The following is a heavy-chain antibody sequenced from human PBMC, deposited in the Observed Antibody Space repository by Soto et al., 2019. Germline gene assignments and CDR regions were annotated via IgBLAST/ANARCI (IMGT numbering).Heavy chain of an antibody. CDR3: ARELRGAGSSNPSYYYYGMDV. J-gene: IGHJ6*02. CDR1: GYTFTGYY. CDR2: INPNSGGT. Sequence: QVQLVQSGAEVKKPGASVKVSCKASGYTFTGYYMHWVRQAPGQGLEWMGWINPNSGGTNHAQKFQGWVTMTRDTTISTAYMELSRLRSDDTAVYYCARELRGAGSSNPSYYYYGMDVWGQGTTVTVSS. V-gene: IGHV1-2*04. D-gene: IGHD3-10*01.